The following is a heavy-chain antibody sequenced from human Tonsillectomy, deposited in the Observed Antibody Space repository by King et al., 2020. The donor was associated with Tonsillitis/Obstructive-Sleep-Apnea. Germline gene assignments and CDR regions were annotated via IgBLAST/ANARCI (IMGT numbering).Heavy chain of an antibody. CDR1: GYTFTSYG. CDR2: ISAHNGHT. D-gene: IGHD3-22*01. J-gene: IGHJ4*02. V-gene: IGHV1-18*01. Sequence: QLVQSGAEVKKPGASVKVSCKASGYTFTSYGISWVRQAPGQGLEWMAWISAHNGHTNYAQNLQGRVTMTTDTSTSTAYMELRSLRSDDTAVYYCARDSMRHYYDSSGYSTFNYWGQGTLVTVSS. CDR3: ARDSMRHYYDSSGYSTFNY.